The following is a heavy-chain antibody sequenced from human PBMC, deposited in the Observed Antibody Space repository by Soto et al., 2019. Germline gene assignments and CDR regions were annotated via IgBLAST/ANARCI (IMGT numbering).Heavy chain of an antibody. CDR1: GFTFSTYA. CDR2: LSGNSGTT. V-gene: IGHV3-23*01. CDR3: AKGSKFTIFSPNDY. Sequence: EMQLLESGGGLVQPGGSLRLSCAASGFTFSTYAMTWVRQAPGKGLEWVSALSGNSGTTYSAYSVKGRFTISRDNSRNTLYLQMSSLRAEDTALYYCAKGSKFTIFSPNDYWGQGTLVTVSS. D-gene: IGHD3-3*01. J-gene: IGHJ4*02.